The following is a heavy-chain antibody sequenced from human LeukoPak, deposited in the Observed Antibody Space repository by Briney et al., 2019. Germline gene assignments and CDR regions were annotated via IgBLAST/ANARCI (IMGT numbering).Heavy chain of an antibody. CDR3: ARTWELLPDFDY. Sequence: GSLRLSCAASGFTFSSYWMHWVRQAPGKGLVWVSRINSDGRSTSYADSVKGRFTISRDNAKNTLYLQMNSLRAEDTAVYYCARTWELLPDFDYWGQGTLVTVSS. CDR2: INSDGRST. CDR1: GFTFSSYW. D-gene: IGHD1-26*01. V-gene: IGHV3-74*01. J-gene: IGHJ4*02.